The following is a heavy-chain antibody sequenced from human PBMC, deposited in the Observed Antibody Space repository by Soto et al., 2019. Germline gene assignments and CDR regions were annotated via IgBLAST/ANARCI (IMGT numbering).Heavy chain of an antibody. Sequence: QVQLVESGGGVVQPGRSLRLSCAASGFTFKSYGMHWVRQAPGKVLEWVAVISYDGSIEYYGDSVKGRFTISRDNSKNTLYLQMNSLRAEDTAVYYCAKDVGYCSGGRCYPHNWFDPWGQGTLVTVSS. V-gene: IGHV3-30*18. D-gene: IGHD2-15*01. CDR2: ISYDGSIE. CDR1: GFTFKSYG. CDR3: AKDVGYCSGGRCYPHNWFDP. J-gene: IGHJ5*02.